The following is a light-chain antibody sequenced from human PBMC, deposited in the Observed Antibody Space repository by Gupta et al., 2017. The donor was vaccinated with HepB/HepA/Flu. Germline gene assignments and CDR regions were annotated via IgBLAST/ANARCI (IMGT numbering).Light chain of an antibody. CDR2: GNS. V-gene: IGLV1-40*01. CDR3: QSYDSSLSVV. J-gene: IGLJ2*01. CDR1: SSNIGAGYD. Sequence: QSVLTQPPSVSGAPGQRVTISCTGSSSNIGAGYDVHWYQQLPATAPKLLIYGNSNRPSGVPDRFAGSKSGTSASLAITGLQAEDEAYYYCQSYDSSLSVVFGGGTKLTVL.